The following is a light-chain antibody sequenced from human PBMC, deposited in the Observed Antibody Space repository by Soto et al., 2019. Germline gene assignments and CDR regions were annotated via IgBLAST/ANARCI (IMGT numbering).Light chain of an antibody. CDR2: KAS. V-gene: IGKV1-5*03. CDR1: QSVSNW. CDR3: QHYSADSPWT. Sequence: DIQMTQSPSILSASVGDRGTITCRASQSVSNWLAWFQQKPGKAPNVLIYKASRLESGVPSRFSGSGSGTEFTLTISNLQPDDFAAYYCQHYSADSPWTFGQGTKVEVK. J-gene: IGKJ1*01.